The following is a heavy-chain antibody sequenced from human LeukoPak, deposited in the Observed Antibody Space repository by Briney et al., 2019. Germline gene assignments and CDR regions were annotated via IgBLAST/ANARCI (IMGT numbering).Heavy chain of an antibody. CDR2: IYTSGST. J-gene: IGHJ4*02. D-gene: IGHD6-13*01. Sequence: SETLSLTCTVSVGFISRYYWGWIRQPAGKGLEWIGRIYTSGSTNYNPSLKSRVTMSVDTSKNQFSLKLSSVTAADTAVYYCARGRSGIAAAGTLFDYWGQGTLVTVSS. V-gene: IGHV4-4*07. CDR3: ARGRSGIAAAGTLFDY. CDR1: VGFISRYY.